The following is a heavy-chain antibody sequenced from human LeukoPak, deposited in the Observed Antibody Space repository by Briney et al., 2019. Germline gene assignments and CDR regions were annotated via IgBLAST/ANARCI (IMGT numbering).Heavy chain of an antibody. CDR2: INKDGSEK. V-gene: IGHV3-7*01. CDR3: ARDQRASPSPADY. CDR1: GFTFSGSW. Sequence: GGSLRLSCAASGFTFSGSWMTWVRQAPGKGLEWVANINKDGSEKYYLDSVKGRFTISRDNAKNSLYLQMNGLRAEDTAVYFCARDQRASPSPADYWGQGTLVTVSS. J-gene: IGHJ4*02.